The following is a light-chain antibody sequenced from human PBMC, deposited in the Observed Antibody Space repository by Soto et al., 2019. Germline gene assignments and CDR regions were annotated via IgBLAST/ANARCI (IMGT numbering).Light chain of an antibody. CDR3: QQYRSWPRT. V-gene: IGKV3-15*01. Sequence: EIVLTQSPATLSVSPGERVTLSCRASQSVDINLAWYQHKPGQAPRLLTYGASTRATDMPGRFSARGAGAEFTLTISSLQPEDFAVYDCQQYRSWPRTFGQGTKVDIK. J-gene: IGKJ1*01. CDR1: QSVDIN. CDR2: GAS.